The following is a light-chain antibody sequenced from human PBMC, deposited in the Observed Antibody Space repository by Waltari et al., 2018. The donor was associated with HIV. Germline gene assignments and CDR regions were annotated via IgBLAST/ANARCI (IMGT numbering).Light chain of an antibody. V-gene: IGLV3-25*03. CDR1: ALSKHF. CDR3: QSGDKSGSWV. CDR2: KDT. Sequence: SYELTQPPSVSVSPGQTARITCSGAALSKHFTYWYKQKPGQAPVLMIYKDTERHSGIPERISGTTSGTTVTLTISGAQAEDDADYYCQSGDKSGSWVFGGGTRLTVL. J-gene: IGLJ3*02.